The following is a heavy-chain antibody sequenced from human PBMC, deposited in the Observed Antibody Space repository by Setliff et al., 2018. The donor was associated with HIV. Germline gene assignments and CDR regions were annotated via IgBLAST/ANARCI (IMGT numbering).Heavy chain of an antibody. CDR3: ARDHCSSAYFDL. CDR2: INPNSGGT. D-gene: IGHD2-2*01. CDR1: GYTFTGYY. V-gene: IGHV1-2*02. Sequence: GASVKVSCKASGYTFTGYYMHWVRQAPGQGLEWMGWINPNSGGTTYAQKFQGRVTMTRDTSISTAYMEVSRLRSDDTAVYYCARDHCSSAYFDLWGQGSMVTVSS. J-gene: IGHJ3*01.